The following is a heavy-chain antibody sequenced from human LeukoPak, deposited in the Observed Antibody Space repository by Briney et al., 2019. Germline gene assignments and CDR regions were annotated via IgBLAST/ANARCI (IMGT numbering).Heavy chain of an antibody. V-gene: IGHV3-21*01. D-gene: IGHD6-19*01. CDR2: ISSSSSYI. Sequence: GGSLRLSCAASGFTFSSYSMNWARQAPGKGLEWVSSISSSSSYIYYADSVKGRFTISRDNAKNSLYLQMNSLRAEDTAVYYCARGSSGYSSGWRYYWGQGTLVTVSS. J-gene: IGHJ4*02. CDR1: GFTFSSYS. CDR3: ARGSSGYSSGWRYY.